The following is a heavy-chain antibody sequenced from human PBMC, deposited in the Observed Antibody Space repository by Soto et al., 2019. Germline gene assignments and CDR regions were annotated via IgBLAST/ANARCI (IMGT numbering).Heavy chain of an antibody. CDR2: ISSSSYI. D-gene: IGHD6-19*01. CDR3: ARSLASSGWSVTPHYYYYGMDV. V-gene: IGHV3-21*01. CDR1: GFTFSSYS. J-gene: IGHJ6*02. Sequence: GGSLRLSCAASGFTFSSYSMNWVRQAPGKGLEWVSSISSSSYIYYADSVKGRFTISRDNAKNSLYLQMNSLRAEDTAVYYCARSLASSGWSVTPHYYYYGMDVWGQGTTVTVSS.